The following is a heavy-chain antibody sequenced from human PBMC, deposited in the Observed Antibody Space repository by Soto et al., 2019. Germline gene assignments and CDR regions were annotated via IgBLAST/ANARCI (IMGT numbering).Heavy chain of an antibody. Sequence: QVQLVQSGAEVKKPGASVKVSCKASGYTFTSYAMHWVRQAPGQRLEWMGWINAGNGNTKYSQKFQGRVTITRDTSASTAYMELSSLRSEDTAVYYCARGRTFRGFIIYYFDYWGQGTLVTVSS. CDR2: INAGNGNT. J-gene: IGHJ4*02. CDR1: GYTFTSYA. D-gene: IGHD3-10*01. CDR3: ARGRTFRGFIIYYFDY. V-gene: IGHV1-3*01.